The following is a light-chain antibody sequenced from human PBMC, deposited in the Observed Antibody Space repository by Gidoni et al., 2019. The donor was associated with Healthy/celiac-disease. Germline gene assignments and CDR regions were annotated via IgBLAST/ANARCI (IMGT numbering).Light chain of an antibody. CDR3: QQSYSTPRT. J-gene: IGKJ2*01. CDR1: QSNSSY. Sequence: DIQMTQSPSSLSASVGDRVTITCRASQSNSSYFNWYQQKPGKAPKLLIYAAASLHSGVPSRFSGSGSGTDFTLTISSLQPEDFSTYYCQQSYSTPRTFGQGTKLEIK. V-gene: IGKV1-39*01. CDR2: AAA.